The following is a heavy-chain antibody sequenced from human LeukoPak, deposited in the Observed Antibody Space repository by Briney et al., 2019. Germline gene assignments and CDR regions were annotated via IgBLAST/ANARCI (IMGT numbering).Heavy chain of an antibody. CDR1: GGSVSSSSYY. J-gene: IGHJ3*02. Sequence: SETLSLTCTVSGGSVSSSSYYWGWIRQPPGKGLEWIGNIYYTGSADYNPSLKSRVTISIDTSKNQFSLKLNSVTVADTAVYYCASQLDAFDIWDQGTMVTVSS. CDR2: IYYTGSA. V-gene: IGHV4-39*01. CDR3: ASQLDAFDI.